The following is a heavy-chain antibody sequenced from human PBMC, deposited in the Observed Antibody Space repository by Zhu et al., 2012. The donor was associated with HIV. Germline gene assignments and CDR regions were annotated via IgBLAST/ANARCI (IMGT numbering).Heavy chain of an antibody. CDR3: AGGLYYGALD. D-gene: IGHD4-17*01. CDR1: GFTFSSYW. Sequence: EVQLVQSGGGLVQPGGSLRLSCAASGFTFSSYWMHWVRQAPGKGLVWVSRINSDGSGTDYADSVKGRFTISRDNAKNTLYVQMNSLRAEDTAVYYCAGGLYYGALDWGQGTLVTVSS. J-gene: IGHJ4*02. CDR2: INSDGSGT. V-gene: IGHV3-74*01.